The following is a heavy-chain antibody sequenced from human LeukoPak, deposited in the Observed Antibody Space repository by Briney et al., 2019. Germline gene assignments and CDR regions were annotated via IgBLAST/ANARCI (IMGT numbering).Heavy chain of an antibody. J-gene: IGHJ4*02. CDR1: GGTFSSYA. D-gene: IGHD1-1*01. CDR2: IIPIFGTA. Sequence: ASVKVSCKASGGTFSSYAISWVRQAPGQGLEWMGRIIPIFGTANYAQKFQGRVTITTDESTSTAYMELSSLRSEDTAVYYRARDQSWNEGFDYWGQGTLVTVSS. V-gene: IGHV1-69*05. CDR3: ARDQSWNEGFDY.